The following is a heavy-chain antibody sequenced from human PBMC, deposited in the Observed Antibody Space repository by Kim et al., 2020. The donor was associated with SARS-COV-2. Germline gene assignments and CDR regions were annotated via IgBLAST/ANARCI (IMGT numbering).Heavy chain of an antibody. J-gene: IGHJ3*02. D-gene: IGHD3-3*01. V-gene: IGHV3-33*01. CDR2: IWYDGSNK. CDR1: GFTFSSYG. CDR3: ARVRNPKGVSDFWSGDDAFDI. Sequence: GGSLRLSCAASGFTFSSYGMHWVRQAPGKGLEWVAVIWYDGSNKYYADSVKGRFTISRDNSKNTLYLQMNSLRAEDTAVYYCARVRNPKGVSDFWSGDDAFDIWGQGTMVTVSS.